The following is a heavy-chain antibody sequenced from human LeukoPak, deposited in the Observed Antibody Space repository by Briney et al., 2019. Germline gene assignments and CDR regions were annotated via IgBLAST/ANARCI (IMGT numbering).Heavy chain of an antibody. Sequence: SETLSLTCTVSGGSIGSGSYYWSWIRQPPGKGLEWIGYIYYSGSTNYNPSLKSRVTISVDTSKNQFSLKLSSVTAADTAVYYCAIAQANWGLYWGQGTLVTVSS. V-gene: IGHV4-61*01. D-gene: IGHD7-27*01. CDR3: AIAQANWGLY. CDR2: IYYSGST. CDR1: GGSIGSGSYY. J-gene: IGHJ4*02.